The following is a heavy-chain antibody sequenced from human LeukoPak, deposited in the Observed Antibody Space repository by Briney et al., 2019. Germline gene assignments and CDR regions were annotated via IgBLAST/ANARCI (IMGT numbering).Heavy chain of an antibody. Sequence: ASVKVSCKASGYTFTGHYMHWVRQAPGQGLEWMGWINPNSGGTNYAQKFQGRVTMTRDTSISTAYMELSRLRSDDTAVYYCARGNGYCSSTSCSHFDYWGQGTLVTVSS. CDR3: ARGNGYCSSTSCSHFDY. CDR1: GYTFTGHY. D-gene: IGHD2-2*03. V-gene: IGHV1-2*02. J-gene: IGHJ4*02. CDR2: INPNSGGT.